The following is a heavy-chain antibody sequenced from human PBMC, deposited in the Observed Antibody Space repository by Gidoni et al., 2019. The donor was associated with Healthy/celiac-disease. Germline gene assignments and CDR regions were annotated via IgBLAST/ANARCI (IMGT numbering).Heavy chain of an antibody. Sequence: QVQLQESGPGLVKPSETLSLTCTVPGGSVSSGSYYWSWIRQPPGKGLEWIGYIYYSGSTNYNPSLKSRVTISVDTSKNQFSLKLSSVTAADTAVYYCARDQMTSGGGDAFDIWGQGTMVTVSS. D-gene: IGHD3-16*01. CDR3: ARDQMTSGGGDAFDI. CDR1: GGSVSSGSYY. J-gene: IGHJ3*02. V-gene: IGHV4-61*01. CDR2: IYYSGST.